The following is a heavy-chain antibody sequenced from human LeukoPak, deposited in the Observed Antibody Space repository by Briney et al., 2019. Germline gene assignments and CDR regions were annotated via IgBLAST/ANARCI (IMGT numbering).Heavy chain of an antibody. J-gene: IGHJ6*02. CDR1: GGTFSGYY. V-gene: IGHV4-34*01. CDR2: INHSGST. D-gene: IGHD6-6*01. Sequence: SKTLSLTCAVYGGTFSGYYWTWIRQPPGKGLEWIGEINHSGSTTYNPSLKSRVTISVDTSKNQFSLKLSSVTAADTAVYYCASEYYYYDMDVWGQGTTVTVSS. CDR3: ASEYYYYDMDV.